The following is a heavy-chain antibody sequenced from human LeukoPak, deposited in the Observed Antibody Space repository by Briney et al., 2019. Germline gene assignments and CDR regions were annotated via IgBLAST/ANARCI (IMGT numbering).Heavy chain of an antibody. CDR2: ISAYNGNT. V-gene: IGHV1-18*01. CDR3: ARVLRYFDWLFREGAFDI. CDR1: GYTFTSYG. J-gene: IGHJ3*02. D-gene: IGHD3-9*01. Sequence: ASVKVSCKASGYTFTSYGISWVRQAPGQGLEWMGWISAYNGNTNYAQKLQGRVTMTRDTSISTAYMELSRLRSDDTAVYYCARVLRYFDWLFREGAFDIWGQGTMVTVSS.